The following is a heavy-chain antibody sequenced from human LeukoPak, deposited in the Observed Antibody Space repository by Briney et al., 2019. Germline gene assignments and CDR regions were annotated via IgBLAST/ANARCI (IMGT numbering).Heavy chain of an antibody. CDR3: ARGEYHDFWSGYYSQLDY. J-gene: IGHJ4*02. V-gene: IGHV4-34*01. D-gene: IGHD3-3*01. Sequence: SETLSLTCAVYGGSFSGYYWSWIRQPPGKGLEWIGEINHSGSTNYNPSLKSRVTISVDTSKNQFSLKLSSVTAADTAVYYCARGEYHDFWSGYYSQLDYWGQGTLVTVSS. CDR2: INHSGST. CDR1: GGSFSGYY.